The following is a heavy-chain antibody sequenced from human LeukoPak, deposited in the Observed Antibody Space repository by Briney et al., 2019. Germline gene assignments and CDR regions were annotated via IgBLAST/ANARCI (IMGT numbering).Heavy chain of an antibody. CDR3: ARTPDI. CDR2: INPSGGST. J-gene: IGHJ3*02. V-gene: IGHV1-46*01. Sequence: ASVKVSCKASGGTFSSYTISCVRQAPGQGLEWMGIINPSGGSTSYAQKFQGRVTMTRDTSTSTVYMELSSLRSEDTAVYYCARTPDIWGQGTMVTVSS. CDR1: GGTFSSYT.